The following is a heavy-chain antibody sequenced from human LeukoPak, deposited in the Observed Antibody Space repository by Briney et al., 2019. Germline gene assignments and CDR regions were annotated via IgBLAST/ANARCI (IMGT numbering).Heavy chain of an antibody. J-gene: IGHJ4*02. Sequence: GASVKVSCKASGYTLSDFYMHWVRQAPGNGLEWMGWIRGDTGDSGAAQKFQGRVTMTRDTSTNTAYMELTGLRFDDTAMYYCARVRGNSCDFRGQGTLVTVSS. CDR1: GYTLSDFY. CDR2: IRGDTGDS. D-gene: IGHD6-13*01. CDR3: ARVRGNSCDF. V-gene: IGHV1-2*02.